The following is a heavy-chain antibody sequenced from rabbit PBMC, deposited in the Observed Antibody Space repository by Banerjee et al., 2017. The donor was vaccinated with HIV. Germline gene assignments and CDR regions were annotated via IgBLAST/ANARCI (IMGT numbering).Heavy chain of an antibody. Sequence: QSLEEAGGDLVKPGASLTLTCTASGFSFSSSYWICWVRQAPGKGLEWSACIYAGSSDNTYYASWAKGRFTISKTSSTTVTLQMTSLTAADTATYFCARDWTGTSAIEIYYFDCRGQGTLVTVS. CDR2: IYAGSSDNT. CDR1: GFSFSSSYW. D-gene: IGHD8-1*01. V-gene: IGHV1S40*01. CDR3: ARDWTGTSAIEIYYFDC. J-gene: IGHJ4*01.